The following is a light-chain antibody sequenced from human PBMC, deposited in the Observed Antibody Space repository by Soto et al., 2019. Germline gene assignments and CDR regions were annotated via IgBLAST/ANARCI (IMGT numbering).Light chain of an antibody. V-gene: IGKV1-12*01. J-gene: IGKJ5*01. Sequence: DIQMTQSPSSVSASVGDRVTITCRASQGIRSWLAWYQQKPGTAPKLLIYAASTLQSGVPSRFSGSGSGTEFSLTISSLQPDDFATYYCQQANSFPITFGQGTRLEIK. CDR2: AAS. CDR3: QQANSFPIT. CDR1: QGIRSW.